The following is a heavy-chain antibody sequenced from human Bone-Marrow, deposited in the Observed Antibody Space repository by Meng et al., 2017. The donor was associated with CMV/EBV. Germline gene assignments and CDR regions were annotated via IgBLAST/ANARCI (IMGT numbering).Heavy chain of an antibody. J-gene: IGHJ4*02. CDR2: ITSGGAGT. Sequence: SGFIFNTYSMGWVRQAPGKGLEWVSAITSGGAGTYYKDSVKGRFTVSRDNSKNTLYLQMDSLRADDTAVYYCVRRAADSTNRRFDFWGQGTLVTVSS. V-gene: IGHV3-23*01. CDR1: GFIFNTYS. D-gene: IGHD6-13*01. CDR3: VRRAADSTNRRFDF.